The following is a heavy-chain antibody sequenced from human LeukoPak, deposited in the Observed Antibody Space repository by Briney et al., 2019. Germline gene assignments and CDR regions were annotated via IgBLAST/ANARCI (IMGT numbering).Heavy chain of an antibody. J-gene: IGHJ4*02. Sequence: GGSLRLSCAASGFTFSSYWRSWVRQAPGKGLEWVANIKQDGSERYYVDSVKGRFTISRDNAKNSLYLQMNSLRAEDTAVYYCARGPDYGGNLNPSDYWGPGTLVTVSS. D-gene: IGHD4-23*01. V-gene: IGHV3-7*01. CDR1: GFTFSSYW. CDR2: IKQDGSER. CDR3: ARGPDYGGNLNPSDY.